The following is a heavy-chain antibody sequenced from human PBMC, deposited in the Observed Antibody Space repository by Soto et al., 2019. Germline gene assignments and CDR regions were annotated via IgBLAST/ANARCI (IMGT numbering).Heavy chain of an antibody. CDR3: ARRYGSRFDY. V-gene: IGHV4-39*07. CDR1: GGSIRSRSYY. CDR2: IYYSGST. Sequence: SETLSLTCTVSGGSIRSRSYYWGWIRQPPGKGLEWIGSIYYSGSTYYNPSLKSRVTISVDTSKNQFSLKLSSVTAADTAVYYCARRYGSRFDYWGQGTLVT. D-gene: IGHD5-18*01. J-gene: IGHJ4*02.